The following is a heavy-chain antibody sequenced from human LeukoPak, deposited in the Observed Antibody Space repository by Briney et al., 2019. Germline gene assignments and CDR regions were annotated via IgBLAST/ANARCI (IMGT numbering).Heavy chain of an antibody. J-gene: IGHJ4*02. CDR3: ASDPLDSSGYYRGPGDY. CDR1: GFTFSTYS. Sequence: GGSLRLSCAASGFTFSTYSMNWVRQAPGMGLEWVSYISSGSTTIYYADSVKGRFTISRDNSKNTLYLQMNSLRAEDTAVYYCASDPLDSSGYYRGPGDYWGQGTLVTVSS. V-gene: IGHV3-48*01. D-gene: IGHD3-22*01. CDR2: ISSGSTTI.